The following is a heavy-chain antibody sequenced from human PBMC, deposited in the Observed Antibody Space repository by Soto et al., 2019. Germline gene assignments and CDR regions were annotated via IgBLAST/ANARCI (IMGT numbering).Heavy chain of an antibody. CDR3: ARDKPEDIVVVPAAIPEI. V-gene: IGHV1-69*04. CDR2: IIPILGIA. CDR1: GGTFSSYT. D-gene: IGHD2-2*02. Sequence: SVKVSCKASGGTFSSYTISWVRQAPGQGLERIGRIIPILGIANYAQKFQGRVTITADKSTSTAYMELSSLRSEDTAVYYCARDKPEDIVVVPAAIPEIWGQGTMVTVSS. J-gene: IGHJ3*02.